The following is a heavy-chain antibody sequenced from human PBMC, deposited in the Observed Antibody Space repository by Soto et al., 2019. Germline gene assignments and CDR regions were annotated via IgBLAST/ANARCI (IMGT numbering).Heavy chain of an antibody. CDR3: ARDREPLGGSYGELDY. CDR1: GFTFSSYA. Sequence: GGSLRLSCAASGFTFSSYAMHWVRQAPGKGLERVAVISYDGSNKYYADSVKGRFTISRDNSKNTLYLQMNSLRAEDTAVYYCARDREPLGGSYGELDYWGQGTLVTVSS. D-gene: IGHD1-26*01. CDR2: ISYDGSNK. J-gene: IGHJ4*02. V-gene: IGHV3-30-3*01.